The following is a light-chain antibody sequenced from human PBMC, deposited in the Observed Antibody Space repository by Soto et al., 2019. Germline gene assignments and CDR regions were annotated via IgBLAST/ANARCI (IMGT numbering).Light chain of an antibody. CDR2: DVS. Sequence: QSAMTQPASVSGSPGLSITISCTGTSSDVGASNHVSWYHQLPGKAPKLMIHDVSDRPSGVSNRFSGSKSGNTASLTISGLQAEDEADYYCCSSTTSATYVFGTGTKVTVL. V-gene: IGLV2-14*03. CDR1: SSDVGASNH. J-gene: IGLJ1*01. CDR3: CSSTTSATYV.